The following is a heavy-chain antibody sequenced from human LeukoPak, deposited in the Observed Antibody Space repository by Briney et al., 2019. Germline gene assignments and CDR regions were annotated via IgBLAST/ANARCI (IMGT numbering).Heavy chain of an antibody. CDR2: IYYSGST. CDR1: GGSISSHY. V-gene: IGHV4-59*11. J-gene: IGHJ5*02. CDR3: ARVLTGNGGYVWFDP. Sequence: SETLSLPCTVSGGSISSHYWSWIRQPPGRGLECMGYIYYSGSTNYNPSLNSHVTISVDTSKYLYSLKLSSVTAADTAVDYCARVLTGNGGYVWFDPWGQGTLVTVSS. D-gene: IGHD3-22*01.